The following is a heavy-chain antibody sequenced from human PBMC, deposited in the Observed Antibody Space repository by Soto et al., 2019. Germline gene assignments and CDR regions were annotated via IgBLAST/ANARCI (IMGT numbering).Heavy chain of an antibody. J-gene: IGHJ5*02. CDR1: GGAVSSGTYY. Sequence: SETLSLTCNVSGGAVSSGTYYWSWIRQPPGKGLEWIGHIYFTGSTNYNPSLKSRVTMSLDTSRNQFSLKLSSVTAADTAVYYCTRGPPRVQWFDPWGLGTLVTVSS. CDR3: TRGPPRVQWFDP. CDR2: IYFTGST. V-gene: IGHV4-61*01.